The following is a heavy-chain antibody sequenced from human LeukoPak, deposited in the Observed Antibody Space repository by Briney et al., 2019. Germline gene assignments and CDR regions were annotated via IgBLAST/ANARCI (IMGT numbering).Heavy chain of an antibody. CDR3: ARGPPFGESDY. D-gene: IGHD3-10*01. CDR2: INPNSGGT. Sequence: GASVKVSCKASGFTFTDYYLHWVRQAPGQGLEWMGWINPNSGGTNYAQRFQGRVTMTRDTSISAAYVEFSGVTSDDTAVYYCARGPPFGESDYWGQGTLVVVSS. J-gene: IGHJ4*02. CDR1: GFTFTDYY. V-gene: IGHV1-2*02.